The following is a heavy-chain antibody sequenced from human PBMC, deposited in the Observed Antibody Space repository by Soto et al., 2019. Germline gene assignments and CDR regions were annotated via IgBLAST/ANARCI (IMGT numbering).Heavy chain of an antibody. CDR1: GYTLTELS. Sequence: SVKVSCKVSGYTLTELSMHWVRQAPVKGLEWMGGFDPEDGETIYAQKFQGRVTMTEDTSTDTAYMELSGLRSEDTAVYYCATSGYCSSTSCYKDAFDIWGQGTMVTVSS. V-gene: IGHV1-24*01. CDR2: FDPEDGET. J-gene: IGHJ3*02. CDR3: ATSGYCSSTSCYKDAFDI. D-gene: IGHD2-2*02.